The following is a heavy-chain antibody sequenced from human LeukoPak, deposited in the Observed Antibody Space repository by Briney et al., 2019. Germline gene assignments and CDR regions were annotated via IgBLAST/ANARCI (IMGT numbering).Heavy chain of an antibody. V-gene: IGHV3-48*03. D-gene: IGHD5-18*01. CDR1: GFTFSSYE. Sequence: PGGSLRLSCAASGFTFSSYEMNWVREAPGKGLEWVSYISSSGSTIYYADSVKGRLTISRDNAKNSLYLQMNSLRAEDTAVYYCARDTNTAMADFDYWGQGTLVTVSS. CDR3: ARDTNTAMADFDY. CDR2: ISSSGSTI. J-gene: IGHJ4*02.